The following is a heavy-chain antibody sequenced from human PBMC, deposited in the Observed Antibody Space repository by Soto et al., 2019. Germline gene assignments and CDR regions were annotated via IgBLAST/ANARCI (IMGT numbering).Heavy chain of an antibody. D-gene: IGHD7-27*01. J-gene: IGHJ6*02. CDR2: IGAASDT. CDR3: VRGVLGPGDYYYGMDL. Sequence: PGGSLRLSCAASGFTFSNYDMHWVRQAPGEGLEWVSGIGAASDTYYPVSVQGRFTVSRDNAKKSLYLQMNSLRAGDTAVYYCVRGVLGPGDYYYGMDLWGPATTVTVSS. V-gene: IGHV3-13*01. CDR1: GFTFSNYD.